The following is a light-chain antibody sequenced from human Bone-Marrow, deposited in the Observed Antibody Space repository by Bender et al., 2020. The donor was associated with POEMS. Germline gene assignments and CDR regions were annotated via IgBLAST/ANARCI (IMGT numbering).Light chain of an antibody. Sequence: QSALTQPASVSGSPGQSIAISCTGTSSDVGDYNSVSWFQQHPGKAPKLIIYDVTNRPSGISNRFSGSKSGNTASLTISGLQAEDEADYYCISYTVNYSLYVVGTGTKVTVL. CDR2: DVT. CDR3: ISYTVNYSLYV. CDR1: SSDVGDYNS. J-gene: IGLJ1*01. V-gene: IGLV2-14*03.